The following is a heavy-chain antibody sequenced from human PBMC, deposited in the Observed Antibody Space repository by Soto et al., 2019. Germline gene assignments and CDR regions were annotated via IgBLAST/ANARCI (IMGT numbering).Heavy chain of an antibody. J-gene: IGHJ4*02. CDR2: MKQSGSN. CDR3: ARGAMRWSA. Sequence: SLTRTFYCGSFSDYYRTWKRQSPGKGLEWIGEMKQSGSNNYNPSLTSRCTRSVDKSKNHFALKLTCVTGSATAVYYWARGAMRWSAWGQGTLVNVSS. V-gene: IGHV4-34*01. D-gene: IGHD1-1*01. CDR1: CGSFSDYY.